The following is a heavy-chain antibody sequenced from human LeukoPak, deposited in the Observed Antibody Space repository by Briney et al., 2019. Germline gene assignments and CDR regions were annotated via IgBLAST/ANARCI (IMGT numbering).Heavy chain of an antibody. V-gene: IGHV4-30-2*01. D-gene: IGHD2-8*02. J-gene: IGHJ5*02. Sequence: SETLSLTCAVSGGSISSGSYSWSWVRQPPGKGLEWIGYIFYSGRTYYNPSLKSRVTISVGRSKNQFSLKLTSVTAADTAVYYCVRGGTVIVDSLAPWGQGLLVTVSS. CDR1: GGSISSGSYS. CDR3: VRGGTVIVDSLAP. CDR2: IFYSGRT.